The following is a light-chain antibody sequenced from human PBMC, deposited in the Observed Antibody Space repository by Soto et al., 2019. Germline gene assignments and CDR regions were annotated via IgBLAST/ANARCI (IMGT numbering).Light chain of an antibody. V-gene: IGKV1-33*01. CDR2: DAS. Sequence: DIQMTQSPSSLSAYVGDRVTITCQASQDINSYLIWYQQKPGKVPKVLIYDASNLDTGVPSRFSVSGSGTDFAFTISSLQPEDIATYYCEQYDSRPLTFGGGTKVHI. CDR3: EQYDSRPLT. CDR1: QDINSY. J-gene: IGKJ4*01.